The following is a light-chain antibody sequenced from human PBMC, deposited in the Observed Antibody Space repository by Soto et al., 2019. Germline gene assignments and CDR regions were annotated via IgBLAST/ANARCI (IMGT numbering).Light chain of an antibody. J-gene: IGKJ5*01. CDR3: QQYNNWPIT. V-gene: IGKV3-15*01. CDR2: GAS. Sequence: EIVLTQSPGILSLSPGERASLSCGASQSISSSFLAWYQQKSGQPPRLLIYGASTRATGIPARFSGSGSGTEFTLTINSLQSEDFAVYYCQQYNNWPITFGQGTRLEIK. CDR1: QSISSS.